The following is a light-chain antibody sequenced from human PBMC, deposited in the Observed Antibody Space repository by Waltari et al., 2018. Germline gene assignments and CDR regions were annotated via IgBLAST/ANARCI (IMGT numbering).Light chain of an antibody. Sequence: QSALTQPASVSGSPGQSITISCTGTSSDVGGYNYVSWYQQHPGKAPKLMIYDVSKRPSGVSHRFSGSKSGTTASLTISGLQAEDEADYYCSSYTSSSTLVVFGGGTKLTVL. CDR1: SSDVGGYNY. J-gene: IGLJ2*01. CDR3: SSYTSSSTLVV. CDR2: DVS. V-gene: IGLV2-14*01.